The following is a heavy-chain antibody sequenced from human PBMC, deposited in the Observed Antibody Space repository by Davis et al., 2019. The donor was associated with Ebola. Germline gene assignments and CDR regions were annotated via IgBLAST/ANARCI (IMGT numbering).Heavy chain of an antibody. V-gene: IGHV1-2*04. CDR3: ARDTGVTANDY. CDR1: GYTFTGYY. D-gene: IGHD4-23*01. Sequence: ASVKVSCKASGYTFTGYYMHWVRQAPGHGLEWMGWINPNSGGTNYAQKFQGWVTMTRDTSTSTAYMELRSLRSDDTAVYYCARDTGVTANDYWGQGTLVTVSS. J-gene: IGHJ4*02. CDR2: INPNSGGT.